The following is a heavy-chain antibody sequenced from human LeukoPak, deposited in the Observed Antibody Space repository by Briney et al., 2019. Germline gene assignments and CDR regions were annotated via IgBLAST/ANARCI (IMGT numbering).Heavy chain of an antibody. D-gene: IGHD3-16*02. V-gene: IGHV4-61*02. CDR2: IYTSGST. CDR3: ARVGDYVWGSYRFDY. Sequence: SQTLSLTCTVSGDSISSGSYYWSWIRQPAGKGLEWIGRIYTSGSTNYNPSLKSRVTISVDTSKNQFSLKLSSVTAADTAVYYCARVGDYVWGSYRFDYWAREPWSPSPQ. CDR1: GDSISSGSYY. J-gene: IGHJ4*02.